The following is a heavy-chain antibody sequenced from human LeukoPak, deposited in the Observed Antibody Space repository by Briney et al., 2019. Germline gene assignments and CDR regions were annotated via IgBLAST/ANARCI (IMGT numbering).Heavy chain of an antibody. CDR3: ASALRGGGIYYFDS. D-gene: IGHD2/OR15-2a*01. CDR2: VYYSGNT. J-gene: IGHJ4*02. Sequence: PSETLSLTCTVSGGSIRSSSYYWGWIRQPPGKGLEWIGTVYYSGNTYSNPSLKSRVTISKDTSKIQFSLKLSSVTAADTAVYYCASALRGGGIYYFDSWGQGTLVTVS. V-gene: IGHV4-39*07. CDR1: GGSIRSSSYY.